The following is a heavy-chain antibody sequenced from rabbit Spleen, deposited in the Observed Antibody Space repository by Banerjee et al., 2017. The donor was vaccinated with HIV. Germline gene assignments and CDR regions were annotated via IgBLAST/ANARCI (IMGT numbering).Heavy chain of an antibody. CDR2: IYAVTGKA. V-gene: IGHV1S45*01. CDR1: GVSFNDKDV. J-gene: IGHJ2*01. D-gene: IGHD5-1*01. Sequence: QEQLEESGGGLVKPEGSLTLTCKASGVSFNDKDVMCWVRQAPGKGLEWIACIYAVTGKAVYATWAKGRFTFSKTSSTTVTLRMTSLTATDTATYLCARRTGSYIGAFDPWGPGTLVTVS. CDR3: ARRTGSYIGAFDP.